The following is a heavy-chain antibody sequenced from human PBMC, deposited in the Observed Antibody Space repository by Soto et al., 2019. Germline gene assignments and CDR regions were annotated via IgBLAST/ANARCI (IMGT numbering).Heavy chain of an antibody. CDR2: MSHSGGT. CDR1: GGFVSSGSYY. CDR3: ARVERGTATTVVDAFDI. Sequence: QVQLQQWGAGLLKPSETLSLTCAVYGGFVSSGSYYWSCIRQPPGKGLEWIGEMSHSGGTHFNPSLKSRVPISVDASKNQFALKMSSVTAADTALYYCARVERGTATTVVDAFDIWGPGTMVTVSS. D-gene: IGHD1-1*01. V-gene: IGHV4-34*01. J-gene: IGHJ3*02.